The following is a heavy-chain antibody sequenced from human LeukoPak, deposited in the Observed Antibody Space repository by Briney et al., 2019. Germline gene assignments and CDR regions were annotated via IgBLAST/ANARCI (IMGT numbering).Heavy chain of an antibody. J-gene: IGHJ3*02. Sequence: SETLSLTCTVSGGSISSGSYYWSWIRQPAGRGLEWIGRIYTSGSTNYNPSLKSRVTISVDTSKNQFSLKLSSVTAADTAVYYCAADDYFAFDIWGQGTMVTVSS. V-gene: IGHV4-61*02. D-gene: IGHD2/OR15-2a*01. CDR3: AADDYFAFDI. CDR1: GGSISSGSYY. CDR2: IYTSGST.